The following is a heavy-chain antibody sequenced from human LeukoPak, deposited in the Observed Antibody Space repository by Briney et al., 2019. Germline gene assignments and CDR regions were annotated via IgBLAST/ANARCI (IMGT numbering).Heavy chain of an antibody. CDR2: IYHRGST. CDR3: ARRSDFWSGSNWFDP. Sequence: SETLSLTCAVSGYSISSGYYWGWIRQPPGKGLEWIGSIYHRGSTYYNPSLKSRVTISVDTSKNQFSLKLSSVTAADTAVYYCARRSDFWSGSNWFDPWGQGTLVTVSS. V-gene: IGHV4-38-2*01. J-gene: IGHJ5*02. CDR1: GYSISSGYY. D-gene: IGHD3-3*01.